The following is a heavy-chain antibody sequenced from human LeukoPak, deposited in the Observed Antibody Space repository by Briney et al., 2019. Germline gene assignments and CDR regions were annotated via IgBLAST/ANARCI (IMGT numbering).Heavy chain of an antibody. D-gene: IGHD3-3*01. CDR3: ARCPGVSYFFDY. Sequence: PGGSLRLSCAASGFSFRDYSMNSVRQAPGKGLEWLSYISSSGSTIYYADSVKGRFTISRDNAKNTVYLQMNSLRDGDTALYYCARCPGVSYFFDYWGQGTLVTVSS. CDR1: GFSFRDYS. CDR2: ISSSGSTI. J-gene: IGHJ4*02. V-gene: IGHV3-48*02.